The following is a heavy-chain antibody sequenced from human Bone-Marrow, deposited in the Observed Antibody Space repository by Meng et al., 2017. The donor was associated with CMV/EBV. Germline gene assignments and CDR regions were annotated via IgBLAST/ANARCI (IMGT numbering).Heavy chain of an antibody. Sequence: GESLKISCAASGLTFSSYGMHWVRQAPGKGLEWVAFIGSDGNDEYNGGSVKGRFTISRDNSKNTVYLQMNGLRNADTAVYFCGFYGSGTYVFDYWGQGTLVTVSS. CDR2: IGSDGNDE. CDR3: GFYGSGTYVFDY. J-gene: IGHJ4*02. V-gene: IGHV3-30*02. CDR1: GLTFSSYG. D-gene: IGHD3-10*01.